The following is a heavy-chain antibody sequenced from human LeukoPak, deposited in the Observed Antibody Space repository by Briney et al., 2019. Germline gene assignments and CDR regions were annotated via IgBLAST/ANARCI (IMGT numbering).Heavy chain of an antibody. CDR3: AASASSIAARRRGWFDP. CDR1: GGSISSSSYY. Sequence: SETLSLTCTVSGGSISSSSYYWGWIRQPPGKGLEWIGGIYYSGSTYYNPSLKSRVTMSVDTSKNQFSLKLSSVTAADTAVYYCAASASSIAARRRGWFDPWGQGTLVTVSS. V-gene: IGHV4-39*07. D-gene: IGHD6-6*01. CDR2: IYYSGST. J-gene: IGHJ5*02.